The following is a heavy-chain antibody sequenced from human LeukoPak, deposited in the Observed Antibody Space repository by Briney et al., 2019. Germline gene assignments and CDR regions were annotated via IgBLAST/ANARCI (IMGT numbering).Heavy chain of an antibody. CDR1: GDSFPSYY. CDR2: IHPSAGSA. J-gene: IGHJ4*02. Sequence: ASVKVSCKPSGDSFPSYYIHWRRQAPGQGPEWMGVIHPSAGSAVYAQEFKGRITLTAETSTETVYMEMTSLTSEDTAVYFCATDRRDAHNPVHPPLYYFDFWGQGTLVTVSS. D-gene: IGHD5-24*01. V-gene: IGHV1-46*01. CDR3: ATDRRDAHNPVHPPLYYFDF.